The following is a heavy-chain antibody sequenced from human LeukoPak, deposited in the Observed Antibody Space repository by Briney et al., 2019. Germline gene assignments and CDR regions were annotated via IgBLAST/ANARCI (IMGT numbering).Heavy chain of an antibody. CDR3: ARDRSSSLYSNPNY. CDR1: GFTFSSYS. Sequence: PGGSLRLSCAASGFTFSSYSMNWVRQAPGKGLEWVSYISSSSSTIYYADSVKGRFTISRDNAKNSLYLQMNSLRAEDTAVYYCARDRSSSLYSNPNYWGQGTLVTVSS. D-gene: IGHD6-13*01. CDR2: ISSSSSTI. V-gene: IGHV3-48*01. J-gene: IGHJ4*02.